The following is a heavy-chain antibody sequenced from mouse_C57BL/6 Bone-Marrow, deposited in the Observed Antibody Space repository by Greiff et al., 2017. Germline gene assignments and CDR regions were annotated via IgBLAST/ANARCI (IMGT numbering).Heavy chain of an antibody. V-gene: IGHV14-2*01. CDR2: IDPADGET. J-gene: IGHJ3*01. D-gene: IGHD1-1*01. CDR1: GFNFKDYY. Sequence: VQLQQSGAELVKPGASVKLSCTASGFNFKDYYMHWVKQRPEQGLVWIGRIDPADGETKYAPKFQGKATITADTSSNTAYLQLSSLTSEDAAVYYCARTHYYGSPWFAYWGQGTLVTVSA. CDR3: ARTHYYGSPWFAY.